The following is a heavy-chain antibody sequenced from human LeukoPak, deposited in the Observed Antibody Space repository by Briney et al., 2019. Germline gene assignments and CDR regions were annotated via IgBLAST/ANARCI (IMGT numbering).Heavy chain of an antibody. CDR1: GASLNYYY. J-gene: IGHJ5*02. CDR2: IYYSGST. D-gene: IGHD3-10*01. CDR3: ARSYYYGSGSYEGSWFDP. V-gene: IGHV4-59*01. Sequence: PSETLSLTCTVSGASLNYYYWSWVRQPPGKGLEWIGYIYYSGSTNYSPSLKSRVTISVDTSKNQFSLKLSSVTAADTAVYYCARSYYYGSGSYEGSWFDPWGQGTLVTVSS.